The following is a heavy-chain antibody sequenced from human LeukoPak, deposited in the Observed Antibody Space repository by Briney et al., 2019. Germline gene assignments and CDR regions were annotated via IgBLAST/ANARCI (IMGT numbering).Heavy chain of an antibody. CDR2: IYYSGST. V-gene: IGHV4-59*08. J-gene: IGHJ6*02. D-gene: IGHD3-3*01. CDR1: GGSISSYY. Sequence: SETLSLTCTVSGGSISSYYWGWIRQPPGKGLEWIGYIYYSGSTNYNPSLKSRVTISVDTSKNQFSLKLSSVTAADTAVYYCARSGITIFGRYYYGMDVWGQGTTVTVSS. CDR3: ARSGITIFGRYYYGMDV.